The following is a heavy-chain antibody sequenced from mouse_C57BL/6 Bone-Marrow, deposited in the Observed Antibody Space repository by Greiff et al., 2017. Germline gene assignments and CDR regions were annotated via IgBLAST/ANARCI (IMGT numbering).Heavy chain of an antibody. CDR1: GYTFTSYW. CDR2: IHPNSGST. V-gene: IGHV1-64*01. D-gene: IGHD1-1*01. CDR3: ARAIYYYASWFAY. Sequence: QVQLQQPGAELVKPGASVKLSCKASGYTFTSYWMHWVKQRPGQGLEWIGMIHPNSGSTNYNEKFKSKATLTVDKSSSTAYMQLSSLTSEDSAVYYCARAIYYYASWFAYWGQGTLVTVSA. J-gene: IGHJ3*01.